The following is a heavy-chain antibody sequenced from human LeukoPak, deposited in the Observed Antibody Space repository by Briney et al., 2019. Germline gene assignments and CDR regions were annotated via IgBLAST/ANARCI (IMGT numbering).Heavy chain of an antibody. V-gene: IGHV4-30-2*01. CDR3: ARSRYCSSTSCYSYYFDY. J-gene: IGHJ4*02. Sequence: SETPSLTCTVSGGSISSGGYYWSWIRQPPGKGLEWIGYIYHSGSTYYNPSLKSRVTISVDRSKNQFSLKLSSVTAADTAVYYCARSRYCSSTSCYSYYFDYWGQGTLVTVSS. CDR1: GGSISSGGYY. D-gene: IGHD2-2*01. CDR2: IYHSGST.